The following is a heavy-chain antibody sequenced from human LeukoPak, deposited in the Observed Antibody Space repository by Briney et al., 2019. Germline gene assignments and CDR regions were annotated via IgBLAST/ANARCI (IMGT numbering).Heavy chain of an antibody. Sequence: ASVKVSCKASGYTFTGYYMHWVRQAPGQGLEWMGWINPNSGGTNYAQKFQGRVTMTRDTSISTAYMELSRLRSDDTAVYYCARDPETVVPAAIVWDYFDYWGQGTLVTVSS. CDR3: ARDPETVVPAAIVWDYFDY. CDR1: GYTFTGYY. V-gene: IGHV1-2*02. CDR2: INPNSGGT. D-gene: IGHD2-2*02. J-gene: IGHJ4*02.